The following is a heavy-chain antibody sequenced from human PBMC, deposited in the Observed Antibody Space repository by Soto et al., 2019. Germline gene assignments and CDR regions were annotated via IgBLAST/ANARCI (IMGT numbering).Heavy chain of an antibody. CDR2: ITSDTKTI. CDR1: GFRFSIYS. J-gene: IGHJ4*02. D-gene: IGHD6-19*01. V-gene: IGHV3-48*02. Sequence: EVQLVESGGGLVQPGGSLRLSCVASGFRFSIYSMNWVRQAPGKGLESSAYITSDTKTIKYADSVKGRFTISRDNDKNLVYLQMNSLRDEDTAVYYCARSVEGHFDYWGQGTVVTVSA. CDR3: ARSVEGHFDY.